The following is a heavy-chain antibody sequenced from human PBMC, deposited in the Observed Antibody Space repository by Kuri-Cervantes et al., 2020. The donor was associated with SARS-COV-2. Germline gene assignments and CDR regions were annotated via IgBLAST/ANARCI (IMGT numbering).Heavy chain of an antibody. CDR2: INPNSGGT. J-gene: IGHJ6*02. Sequence: ASVKVSCKASGYTFTSYAMHWVRQAPGQGLEWMGWINPNSGGTNYAQKFQGWVTMTRDTSISTAYMELSRLRSDDTAVYYCARSIAAAGTTSRDYYYGMDVWGQGTTVTVSS. CDR1: GYTFTSYA. D-gene: IGHD6-13*01. CDR3: ARSIAAAGTTSRDYYYGMDV. V-gene: IGHV1-2*04.